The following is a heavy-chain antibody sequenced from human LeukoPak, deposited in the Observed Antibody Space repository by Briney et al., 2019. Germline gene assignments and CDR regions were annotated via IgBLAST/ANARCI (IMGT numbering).Heavy chain of an antibody. V-gene: IGHV3-21*01. J-gene: IGHJ4*02. CDR2: ISSSSSYI. D-gene: IGHD6-19*01. Sequence: GSLRLSCAASGFTFSSYSMNWVRQAPGGGLEWVSSISSSSSYIFYADSVKGRFTISRDNAKSSLYLQMNSLRAEDTAVYYCARSSSGQGGRFFDYWGQGTLVTVSS. CDR1: GFTFSSYS. CDR3: ARSSSGQGGRFFDY.